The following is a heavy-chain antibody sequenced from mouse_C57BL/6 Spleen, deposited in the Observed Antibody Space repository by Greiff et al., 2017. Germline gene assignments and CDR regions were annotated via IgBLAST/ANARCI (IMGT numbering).Heavy chain of an antibody. V-gene: IGHV1-52*01. CDR1: GYTFTSYW. Sequence: QVQLQQPGAELVRPGSSVKLSCKASGYTFTSYWMHWVKQRPIQGLEWIGNIDPSDSETHYNQKFKDKATLTVDKSSSTAYMQLSSLTSEDSAVYYCARDDYDHYYAMDYWGQGTLVTVSS. CDR2: IDPSDSET. J-gene: IGHJ4*01. D-gene: IGHD2-4*01. CDR3: ARDDYDHYYAMDY.